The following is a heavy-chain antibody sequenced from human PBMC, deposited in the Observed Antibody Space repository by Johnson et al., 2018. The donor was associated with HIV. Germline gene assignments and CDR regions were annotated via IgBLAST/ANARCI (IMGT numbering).Heavy chain of an antibody. D-gene: IGHD1-7*01. J-gene: IGHJ3*02. CDR2: IYSGGNT. CDR3: ARERSGTIAFDI. CDR1: GFSVSSNY. Sequence: VQLVESGGGLVQPGGSLRLSCSASGFSVSSNYMTWVRQAPGKGLEWVSVIYSGGNTYYADSVKGRFSISRDNSKNTLYLQMNSLRAEDTAVYYCARERSGTIAFDIWGQGTMVTVSS. V-gene: IGHV3-66*02.